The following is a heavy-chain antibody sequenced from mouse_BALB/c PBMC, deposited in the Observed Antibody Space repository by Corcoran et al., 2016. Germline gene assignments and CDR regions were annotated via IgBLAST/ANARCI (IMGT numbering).Heavy chain of an antibody. Sequence: QIQLVQSGPELKKPGETVRISCKASGYTFTTAGMQWVQKMPGKGLKWIGWINTHSGVPKYAEDFKGRFALSLETSASTAYLQISNLKNEDTATYFCVRGITSDYWGQGTTLTVSS. CDR3: VRGITSDY. J-gene: IGHJ2*01. V-gene: IGHV9-4*02. D-gene: IGHD1-1*01. CDR2: INTHSGVP. CDR1: GYTFTTAG.